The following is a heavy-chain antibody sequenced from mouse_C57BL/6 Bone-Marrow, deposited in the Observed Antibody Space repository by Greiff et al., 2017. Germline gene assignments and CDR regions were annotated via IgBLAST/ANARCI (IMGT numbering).Heavy chain of an antibody. V-gene: IGHV14-4*01. D-gene: IGHD1-1*01. Sequence: VQLQQSGAELVRPGASVKLSCTASGFNIKDDYMHWVKQRPEQGLEWIGWIDPENGDTEYASKFQGKATITADTSSNTAYLQLSSLTSEDTAVYYCTPDYYGSGGNYWGQGTTLTVSS. CDR1: GFNIKDDY. CDR2: IDPENGDT. J-gene: IGHJ2*01. CDR3: TPDYYGSGGNY.